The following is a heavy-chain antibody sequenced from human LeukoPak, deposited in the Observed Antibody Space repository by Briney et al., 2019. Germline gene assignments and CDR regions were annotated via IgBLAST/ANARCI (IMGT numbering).Heavy chain of an antibody. Sequence: PGGSLRLSCAASGFTFSSFAMSWVRQAPGKGLEWVSSISGSGGTTFYADSVKGRFTISSDNSKNALYLQMNSLKAEDTAVYYCAKVGTYGDYFDCWGQGTLVIVSS. CDR1: GFTFSSFA. J-gene: IGHJ4*02. CDR3: AKVGTYGDYFDC. V-gene: IGHV3-23*01. CDR2: ISGSGGTT. D-gene: IGHD4-17*01.